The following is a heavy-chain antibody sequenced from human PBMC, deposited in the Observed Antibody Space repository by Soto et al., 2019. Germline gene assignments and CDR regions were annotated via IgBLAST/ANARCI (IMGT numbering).Heavy chain of an antibody. V-gene: IGHV1-18*01. CDR2: ISAYNGNT. J-gene: IGHJ3*02. D-gene: IGHD3-22*01. CDR3: ARSVDYYDSSGYYPHDACDI. Sequence: QVQLVQSGAEVKKPGASVKVSCKASGYTFTSYGISWVRQAPGQGLEWMGWISAYNGNTNYAQQLQGRVTMTTNTSASTGYMELRSLRSDDTAVYYGARSVDYYDSSGYYPHDACDIWGRGTLVTVSS. CDR1: GYTFTSYG.